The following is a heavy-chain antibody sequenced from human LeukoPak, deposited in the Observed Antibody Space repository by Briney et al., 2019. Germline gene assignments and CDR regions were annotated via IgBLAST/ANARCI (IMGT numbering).Heavy chain of an antibody. D-gene: IGHD3-10*01. J-gene: IGHJ5*02. V-gene: IGHV3-23*01. Sequence: PGGSLRLSCAASGFTFSGYAMSWIRQAPGKGLEWVSDISRSGGSTYYADSVKGRFTISRANSKHSPYLQMNSLRAEDAAVYYCSKVRAYGSGSYSPGFDPWGQGTLVTVSS. CDR3: SKVRAYGSGSYSPGFDP. CDR1: GFTFSGYA. CDR2: ISRSGGST.